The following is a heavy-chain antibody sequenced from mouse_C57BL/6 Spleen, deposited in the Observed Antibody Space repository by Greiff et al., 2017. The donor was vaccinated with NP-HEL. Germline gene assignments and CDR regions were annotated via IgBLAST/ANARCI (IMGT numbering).Heavy chain of an antibody. J-gene: IGHJ3*01. CDR2: ISGGGGNT. D-gene: IGHD2-1*01. V-gene: IGHV5-9*01. CDR1: GFTFSSYT. Sequence: EVKVEESGGGLVKPGGSLKLSCAASGFTFSSYTMSWVRQTPEKRLEWVATISGGGGNTYYPDSVKGRFTISRDNAKNTLYLQMSSLRSEDTALYYCARRRSYGNYPAWFAYWGQGTLVTVSA. CDR3: ARRRSYGNYPAWFAY.